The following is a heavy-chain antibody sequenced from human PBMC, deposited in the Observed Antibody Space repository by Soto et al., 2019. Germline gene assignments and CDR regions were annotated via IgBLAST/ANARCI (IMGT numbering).Heavy chain of an antibody. D-gene: IGHD5-18*01. CDR3: ASDGGGDSYGYIAAGMDV. V-gene: IGHV4-61*01. CDR2: IYYSGGT. J-gene: IGHJ6*02. CDR1: GGSVSSGSYY. Sequence: LSLTCTVSGGSVSSGSYYWSWIRQPPGKGLEWIGYIYYSGGTNYNPSLKSRVTISVDTSKNQFSLKLSSVTAADTAVYYCASDGGGDSYGYIAAGMDVWGQGTTVTGS.